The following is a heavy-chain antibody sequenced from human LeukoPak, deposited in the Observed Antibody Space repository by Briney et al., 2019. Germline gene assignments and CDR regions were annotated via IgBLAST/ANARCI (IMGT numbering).Heavy chain of an antibody. V-gene: IGHV4-31*03. CDR2: IYYSGST. CDR1: GGSISSGGYY. CDR3: ARGSRGGNHY. D-gene: IGHD4-23*01. J-gene: IGHJ4*02. Sequence: SETLSLTCTVSGGSISSGGYYWSWIRQHPGKGLEWIGYIYYSGSTYYNPSLKSRVTISVDTSKNQFSLKLSSVTAADTAVYYCARGSRGGNHYWGQGTLVTVSS.